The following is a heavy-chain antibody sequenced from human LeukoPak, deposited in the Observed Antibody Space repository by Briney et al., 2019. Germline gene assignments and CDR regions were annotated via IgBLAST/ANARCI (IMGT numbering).Heavy chain of an antibody. V-gene: IGHV3-23*01. D-gene: IGHD1-26*01. J-gene: IGHJ4*02. CDR1: GFTFSSYA. Sequence: GGSLRLSCSASGFTFSSYAMSWVRQAPGKGLEWVSAISGSGGATAYADSVKGRVTISRDNSKNTLYLQMNSLRAEDTAVYYCAKGRGSVSAPADYWGQGTLVTVSS. CDR2: ISGSGGAT. CDR3: AKGRGSVSAPADY.